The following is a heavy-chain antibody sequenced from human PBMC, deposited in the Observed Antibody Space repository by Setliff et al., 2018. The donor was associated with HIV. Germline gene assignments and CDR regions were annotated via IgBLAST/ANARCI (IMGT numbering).Heavy chain of an antibody. CDR1: GFTFNTYE. Sequence: LRLSCAASGFTFNTYEMIWVRQAPGKGLEWISYISSTGRTISYADSVKGRFTIFRDNAKNSVYLQMNSLRVEDTAVYYCARDLGYTYGHFDYWGQGTLVTVS. J-gene: IGHJ4*02. CDR3: ARDLGYTYGHFDY. V-gene: IGHV3-48*03. D-gene: IGHD5-18*01. CDR2: ISSTGRTI.